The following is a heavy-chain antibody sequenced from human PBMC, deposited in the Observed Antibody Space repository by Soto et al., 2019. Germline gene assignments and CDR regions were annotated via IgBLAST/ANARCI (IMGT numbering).Heavy chain of an antibody. J-gene: IGHJ4*02. CDR3: ARQRTMALHY. V-gene: IGHV1-69*06. CDR1: GGIFTNYG. Sequence: QVQVMQSGAEVKKPGSSVKVSCKASGGIFTNYGISWVRQAPGQGLEWMGEIIPIFGTANYAQKFQGRVTITADKPTSTAYMEVSSLRSEDTAVYYCARQRTMALHYWGQGTLVTVSS. D-gene: IGHD3-10*01. CDR2: IIPIFGTA.